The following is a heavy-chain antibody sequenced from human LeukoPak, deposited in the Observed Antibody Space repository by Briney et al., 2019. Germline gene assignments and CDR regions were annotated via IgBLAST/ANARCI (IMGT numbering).Heavy chain of an antibody. CDR3: TTRGSGSYYFDY. V-gene: IGHV3-15*01. CDR1: GFTFSNAW. CDR2: IKSKTDGGTT. Sequence: PGGSLRLSCAASGFTFSNAWMSWVRQAPGKGLEWVGRIKSKTDGGTTDYAALVKGRFTISRDDSKNTLYLQMNSLKTEDTAVYYCTTRGSGSYYFDYWGQGTLVTVSS. J-gene: IGHJ4*02. D-gene: IGHD6-19*01.